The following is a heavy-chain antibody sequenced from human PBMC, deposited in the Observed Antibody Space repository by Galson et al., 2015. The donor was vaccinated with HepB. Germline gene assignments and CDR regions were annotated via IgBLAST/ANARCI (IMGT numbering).Heavy chain of an antibody. CDR2: INAGNGNT. V-gene: IGHV1-3*01. CDR1: GYTFTSYA. CDR3: ARGHLYSSGWYWEYFHH. J-gene: IGHJ1*01. D-gene: IGHD6-19*01. Sequence: SVKVSCKASGYTFTSYAMHWVRQAPGQRLEWMGWINAGNGNTKYSQKFQGRVTITRDTSASTAYMELSSLRSEDTAVYYCARGHLYSSGWYWEYFHHWGQGTLVTVSS.